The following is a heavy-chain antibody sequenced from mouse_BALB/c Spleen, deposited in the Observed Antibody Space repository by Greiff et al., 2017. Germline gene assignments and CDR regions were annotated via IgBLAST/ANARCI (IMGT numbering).Heavy chain of an antibody. CDR2: ISSGGSYT. J-gene: IGHJ3*01. CDR3: ARDTGPPSWFAY. D-gene: IGHD1-1*01. CDR1: GFTFSSYA. Sequence: EVKLVESGGGLVKPGGSLKLSCAASGFTFSSYAMSWVRQSPEKRLEWVAEISSGGSYTYYPDTVTGRFTISRDNAKNTLYLEMSSLRSEDTAMYYCARDTGPPSWFAYWGQGTLVTVSA. V-gene: IGHV5-9-4*01.